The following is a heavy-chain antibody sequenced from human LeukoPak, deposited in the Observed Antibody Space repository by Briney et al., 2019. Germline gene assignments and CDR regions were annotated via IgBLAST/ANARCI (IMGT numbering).Heavy chain of an antibody. CDR2: ITDNGNTT. Sequence: GGSVRLACAASGFTFSSNAMNWARLSPGKGLEWVSHITDNGNTTYYADSVKGRFTISRDNTKNPLYLQMSSLRAEDTAVYYCATLRLSDHFDYWGQGTLVTVSS. D-gene: IGHD2-15*01. V-gene: IGHV3-23*01. CDR1: GFTFSSNA. CDR3: ATLRLSDHFDY. J-gene: IGHJ4*02.